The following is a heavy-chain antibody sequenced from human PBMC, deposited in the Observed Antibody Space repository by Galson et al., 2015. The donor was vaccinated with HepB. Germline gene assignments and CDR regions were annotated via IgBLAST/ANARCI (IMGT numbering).Heavy chain of an antibody. D-gene: IGHD3-22*01. CDR1: GFTVSSNY. J-gene: IGHJ3*01. CDR2: IYSGGRT. CDR3: ARDGSTMIGAFDV. Sequence: SLRLSRAVSGFTVSSNYMSWVRQAPGKGLEWVSVIYSGGRTFYADSVKGRFTISRDNSKNTLYLQMNSLRLEDAAMYYCARDGSTMIGAFDVWGLGTMVTVSS. V-gene: IGHV3-53*01.